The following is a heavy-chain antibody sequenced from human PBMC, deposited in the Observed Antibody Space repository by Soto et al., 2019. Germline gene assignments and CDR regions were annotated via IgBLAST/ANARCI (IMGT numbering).Heavy chain of an antibody. CDR2: IWSDGNNK. Sequence: QVQLVESGGGVVQPGESLRLSCAASGFMFSNHGMHWVRQAPGKGLEWVAVIWSDGNNKYYADSVKGRFTISRDNSKNTVYRQMNSLRAEDTAVYYCVRGDNWNDAASDYWGQGTLVTVSS. CDR1: GFMFSNHG. CDR3: VRGDNWNDAASDY. J-gene: IGHJ4*02. V-gene: IGHV3-33*01. D-gene: IGHD1-1*01.